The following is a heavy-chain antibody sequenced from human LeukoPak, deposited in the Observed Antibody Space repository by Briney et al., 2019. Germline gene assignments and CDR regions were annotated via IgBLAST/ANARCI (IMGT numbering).Heavy chain of an antibody. CDR1: GYTFIDYY. V-gene: IGHV1-18*04. CDR3: ARSGRHSYYYYGMDV. Sequence: GASVKVSCKASGYTFIDYYIHWVRQAPGQGLEWMGWISGYNGNTKYAQKFQSRVTMTTDTSTNTVNMELRSLRSDDTAVFYCARSGRHSYYYYGMDVWGQGTTVIVSS. D-gene: IGHD1-26*01. J-gene: IGHJ6*02. CDR2: ISGYNGNT.